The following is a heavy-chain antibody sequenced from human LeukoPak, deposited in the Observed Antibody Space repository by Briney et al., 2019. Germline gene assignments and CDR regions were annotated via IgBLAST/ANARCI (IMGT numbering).Heavy chain of an antibody. V-gene: IGHV3-30*02. J-gene: IGHJ4*02. CDR2: IRYDGSNK. Sequence: GGSLRLSCAASGFTFSSYGMHWVRQAPGKGLEWVAFIRYDGSNKYYADSVKGRVTISRDNSKNTLYLQMNSLRAEDTAVYYCARDRDSSSWYASYFDYWGQGTLVTVSS. CDR3: ARDRDSSSWYASYFDY. CDR1: GFTFSSYG. D-gene: IGHD6-13*01.